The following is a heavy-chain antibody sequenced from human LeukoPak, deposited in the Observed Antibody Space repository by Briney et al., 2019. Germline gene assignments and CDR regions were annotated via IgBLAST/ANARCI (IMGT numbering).Heavy chain of an antibody. CDR1: GFTFSSYS. Sequence: GGSLRLSCAASGFTFSSYSMNWVRQAPGKGLEWVSYIYRDDRPRYYADSVKGRFTISRDDARNSLYLQMSSLRAEDTAVYYCAREDSRDALDIWGRGTLVTVSS. D-gene: IGHD3-22*01. V-gene: IGHV3-48*04. CDR3: AREDSRDALDI. CDR2: IYRDDRPR. J-gene: IGHJ3*02.